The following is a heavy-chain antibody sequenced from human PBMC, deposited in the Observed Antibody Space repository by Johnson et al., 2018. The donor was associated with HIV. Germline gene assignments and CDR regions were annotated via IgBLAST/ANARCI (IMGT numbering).Heavy chain of an antibody. Sequence: QVQLVESGGGVVQPGGSLRLSCAASGFTFSSYGMHWVRQAPGKGLEWVAFIRYDGSNEYYADSVKGLFTISRDNSKNTLYLQMNSLRDEDTAVYYCAKERTAMVTPFDAWGQGTRVTVSS. J-gene: IGHJ3*01. V-gene: IGHV3-30*02. D-gene: IGHD5-18*01. CDR2: IRYDGSNE. CDR1: GFTFSSYG. CDR3: AKERTAMVTPFDA.